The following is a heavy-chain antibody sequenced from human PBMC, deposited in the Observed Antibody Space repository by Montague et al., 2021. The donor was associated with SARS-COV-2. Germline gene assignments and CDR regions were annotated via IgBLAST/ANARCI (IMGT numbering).Heavy chain of an antibody. CDR2: INHRGTS. CDR3: ARGRQHFNMIVVVMTGGEYYFDY. Sequence: SETLSLTCAVYGGSITDYYWIGEINHRGTSNYNPSLKSRVSISVDTSKNQFSLYLGSVTAADTAVYYCARGRQHFNMIVVVMTGGEYYFDYWAQGTLVTVSS. V-gene: IGHV4-34*01. CDR1: GGSITDYY. D-gene: IGHD3-22*01. J-gene: IGHJ4*02.